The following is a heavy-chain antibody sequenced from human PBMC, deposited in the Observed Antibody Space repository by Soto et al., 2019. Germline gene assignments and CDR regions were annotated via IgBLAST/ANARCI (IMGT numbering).Heavy chain of an antibody. CDR2: ISGSGGST. CDR3: AKQGCSGGSCYSPRSQGVLDSYYYGMDV. Sequence: GGSLRLSCAASGFTFSSYAMSWVRQAPGKGLEWVSAISGSGGSTYYADSVKGRFTISRDNSKNTLYLQMNSLRAEDTAVYYCAKQGCSGGSCYSPRSQGVLDSYYYGMDVWGQGTTVTVSS. J-gene: IGHJ6*02. V-gene: IGHV3-23*01. CDR1: GFTFSSYA. D-gene: IGHD2-15*01.